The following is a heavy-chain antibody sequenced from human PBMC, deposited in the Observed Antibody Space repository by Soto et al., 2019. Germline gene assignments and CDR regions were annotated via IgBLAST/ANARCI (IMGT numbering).Heavy chain of an antibody. CDR3: ARAMYYDFWSSYYYMDV. CDR1: GYTFTGYY. Sequence: ASVKVSCKASGYTFTGYYMHWVRQALGQGLEWMGWINPNSGGTNYAQKFQGWVTMTRDTSISTAYMELSRLRSDDTAVYYCARAMYYDFWSSYYYMDVWGKGTTVTVSS. J-gene: IGHJ6*03. D-gene: IGHD3-3*01. CDR2: INPNSGGT. V-gene: IGHV1-2*04.